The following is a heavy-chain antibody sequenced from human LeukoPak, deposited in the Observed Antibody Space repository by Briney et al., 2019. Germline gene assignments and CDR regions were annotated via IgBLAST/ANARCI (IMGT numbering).Heavy chain of an antibody. CDR1: GGSISGSSYY. CDR3: ARPASISADEYYFDY. J-gene: IGHJ4*02. Sequence: PSETLSLTCTVSGGSISGSSYYWGWIRQPPGKGLEWIGSIYYSGSTYYNPSLKSRVTISVDTSKNQFSLKLSSVTAADTAVYYCARPASISADEYYFDYWGQGTLVTVSS. CDR2: IYYSGST. V-gene: IGHV4-39*01. D-gene: IGHD2-21*01.